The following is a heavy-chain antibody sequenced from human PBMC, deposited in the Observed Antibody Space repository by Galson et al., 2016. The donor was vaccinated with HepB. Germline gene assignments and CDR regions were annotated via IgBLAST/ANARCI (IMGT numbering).Heavy chain of an antibody. CDR2: MNPNSGNT. D-gene: IGHD6-6*01. CDR1: GYTFTSYD. CDR3: ARVEYASSTGANRFAH. Sequence: SVKVSCKASGYTFTSYDIHWVRQATGQGLEWMGWMNPNSGNTGYAQKFQGRVTLTRSTSKSTVYMELSSIRSEDLAMYYCARVEYASSTGANRFAHWGQGTLVTVSS. V-gene: IGHV1-8*02. J-gene: IGHJ4*02.